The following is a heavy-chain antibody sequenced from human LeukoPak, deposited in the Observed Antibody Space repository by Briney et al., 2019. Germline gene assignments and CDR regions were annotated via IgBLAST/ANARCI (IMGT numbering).Heavy chain of an antibody. CDR3: AKCSGGNCYHSDDH. CDR2: ISSGSRYI. D-gene: IGHD2-15*01. V-gene: IGHV3-21*01. J-gene: IGHJ5*02. CDR1: GFTFSAYS. Sequence: PGRSLRLSCAASGFTFSAYSMNWVRQAPGKGLEWVSSISSGSRYIYYADSAKGRFTISRDNAKDSLYLQMNSLRAEDTAVYYCAKCSGGNCYHSDDHWGQGTLVTVSP.